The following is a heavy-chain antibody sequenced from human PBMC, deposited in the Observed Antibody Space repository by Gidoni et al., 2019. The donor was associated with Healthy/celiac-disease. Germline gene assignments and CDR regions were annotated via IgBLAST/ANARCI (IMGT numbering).Heavy chain of an antibody. CDR3: AIQSGYSSGWYPY. J-gene: IGHJ4*02. D-gene: IGHD6-19*01. V-gene: IGHV4-61*02. CDR1: GGSIRSGSYY. Sequence: QVQLQESGPGLVKPSQTLSLTCTVSGGSIRSGSYYCSWIRQPAGKGLEWIGRIYTSGGTNYNPSLTSRVTISVDTAKNQFSLKLSSVTAADTAVYYFAIQSGYSSGWYPYWGQGTLVTVSS. CDR2: IYTSGGT.